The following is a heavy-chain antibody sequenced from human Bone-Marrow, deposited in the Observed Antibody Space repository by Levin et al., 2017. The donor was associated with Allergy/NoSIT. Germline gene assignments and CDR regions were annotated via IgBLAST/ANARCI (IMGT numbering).Heavy chain of an antibody. CDR3: AKPIHCSSTTCSGPFDY. CDR1: GESLTHYY. CDR2: VNHRGNT. D-gene: IGHD2-2*01. V-gene: IGHV4-34*01. J-gene: IGHJ4*02. Sequence: PGGSLRLSCAVYGESLTHYYWNWIRLTPGKGLEWIGEVNHRGNTKSSPSLRSRLTMSMDTSKNQFSLRLTSVSAADTGVYYCAKPIHCSSTTCSGPFDYWAQGTLVTVSS.